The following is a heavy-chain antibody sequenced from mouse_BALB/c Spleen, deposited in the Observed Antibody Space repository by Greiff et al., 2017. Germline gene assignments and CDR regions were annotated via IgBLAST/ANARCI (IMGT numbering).Heavy chain of an antibody. CDR2: ISYSGST. V-gene: IGHV3-2*02. Sequence: EVQGVESGPGLVKPSQSLSLTCTVTGYSITSYYAWNWIRQFPGNKLEWMGYISYSGSTSYNPSLKSRISITRDTSKNQFFLQLNSVTTEDTATYYCARSVYEGGMDYWGQGTSVTVSS. J-gene: IGHJ4*01. D-gene: IGHD1-1*01. CDR3: ARSVYEGGMDY. CDR1: GYSITSYYA.